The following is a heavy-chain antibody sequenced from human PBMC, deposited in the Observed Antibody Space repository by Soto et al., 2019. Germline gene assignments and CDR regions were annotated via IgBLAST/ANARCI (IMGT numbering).Heavy chain of an antibody. D-gene: IGHD1-26*01. V-gene: IGHV1-69*01. J-gene: IGHJ4*02. CDR2: IIPIFGTA. CDR3: ARDGGRHSGGIDY. CDR1: GGTFSSYS. Sequence: QVQLVQSGAEVKKPGSSVKVSCKAYGGTFSSYSINWVRQAPGQGLEWMGEIIPIFGTANYAQKFQGRVTITADESTSTAYMELSRLRSEDTAVYYCARDGGRHSGGIDYWGQGTLVTVSS.